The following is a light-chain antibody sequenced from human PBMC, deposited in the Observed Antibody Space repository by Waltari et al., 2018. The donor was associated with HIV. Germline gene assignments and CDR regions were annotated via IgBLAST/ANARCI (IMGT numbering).Light chain of an antibody. J-gene: IGLJ3*02. V-gene: IGLV2-14*01. CDR2: DVS. CDR3: AAWDDNFNVV. Sequence: QSVLTQPASVSGSPGQSITISCTGTSSDIGGYNYVSWYQQLPDKVPKLMIYDVSNRPSGVSNRFSGSKSGNTASLTISGLQTEDEADYYCAAWDDNFNVVFGGGTKLTVL. CDR1: SSDIGGYNY.